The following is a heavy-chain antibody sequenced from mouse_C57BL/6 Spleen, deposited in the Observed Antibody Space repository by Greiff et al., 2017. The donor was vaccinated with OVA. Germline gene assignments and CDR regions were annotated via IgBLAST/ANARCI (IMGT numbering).Heavy chain of an antibody. CDR2: IDPSDSDT. CDR3: AVGKEYDVAY. V-gene: IGHV1-52*01. D-gene: IGHD2-14*01. Sequence: QVQLQQPGAELVRPGSSVKLSCKASGYTFTSYWMHWVKQRPIQGLEWIGNIDPSDSDTHYNQKFKDKATLTVDKSSSTAYMQLSSLTSEDAAVEDCAVGKEYDVAYWGQGTLVTVSA. J-gene: IGHJ3*01. CDR1: GYTFTSYW.